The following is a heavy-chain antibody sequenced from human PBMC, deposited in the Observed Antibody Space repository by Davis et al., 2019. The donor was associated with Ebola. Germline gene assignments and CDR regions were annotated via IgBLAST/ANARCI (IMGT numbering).Heavy chain of an antibody. V-gene: IGHV3-7*03. CDR2: IKDDGSQK. CDR3: AIGWGAH. Sequence: ESLKISCAASGFTFSNSWMTWVRRAPGRGLEWVAHIKDDGSQKYYLDSVKGRFSVSRDNVKNSLFLQMDSLRGDDTAVYFCAIGWGAHWGQGTLVTVSS. D-gene: IGHD1-26*01. J-gene: IGHJ4*02. CDR1: GFTFSNSW.